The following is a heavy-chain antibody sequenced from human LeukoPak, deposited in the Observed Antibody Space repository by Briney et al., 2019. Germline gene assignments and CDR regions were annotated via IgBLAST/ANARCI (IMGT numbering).Heavy chain of an antibody. V-gene: IGHV3-43*02. CDR2: ISGDGVST. CDR1: GLPIADFA. CDR3: AKESGKFDY. J-gene: IGHJ4*02. Sequence: GGSLRLSCVASGLPIADFAMHWVRQAPGKGLEWVSLISGDGVSTFYADSVKGRFSISRDNSKNSLYLEMTSLRTEDAAMYYCAKESGKFDYWGQGTLVAVSS.